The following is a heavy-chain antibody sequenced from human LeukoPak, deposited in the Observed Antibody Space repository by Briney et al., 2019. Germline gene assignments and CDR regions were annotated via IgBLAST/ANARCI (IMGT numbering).Heavy chain of an antibody. CDR1: GFTFSSYA. J-gene: IGHJ6*03. Sequence: GGSLRLSCAASGFTFSSYAMHWVRQAPGKGLEWVAVISYDGSNKYYADSVKGRFTISRDNSKNTLYLQMNSLRAEDTAVYYCAREVESYGFIYYYYMDVWGKGTTVTVSS. D-gene: IGHD1-26*01. V-gene: IGHV3-30*04. CDR2: ISYDGSNK. CDR3: AREVESYGFIYYYYMDV.